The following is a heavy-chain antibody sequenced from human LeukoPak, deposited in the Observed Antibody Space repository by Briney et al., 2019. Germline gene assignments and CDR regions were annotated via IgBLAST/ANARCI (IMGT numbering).Heavy chain of an antibody. CDR3: ARDRGAAYYYGSGSYYVDY. D-gene: IGHD3-10*01. Sequence: ASVKVSCKASGYTFTSYGISWVRQAPGQGLEWMGWISAYNGNTNYAQKLQGRVTMTTDTSTSTAYMELRSLRSDDTAVYYCARDRGAAYYYGSGSYYVDYWGQGTLVTVSS. J-gene: IGHJ4*02. CDR2: ISAYNGNT. CDR1: GYTFTSYG. V-gene: IGHV1-18*01.